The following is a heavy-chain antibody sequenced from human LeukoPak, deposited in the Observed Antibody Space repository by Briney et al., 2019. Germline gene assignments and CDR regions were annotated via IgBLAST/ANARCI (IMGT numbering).Heavy chain of an antibody. CDR1: GGSISSSSYY. CDR3: ATLGYGDYVDY. CDR2: IYYSGST. Sequence: SETLSLTCTASGGSISSSSYYWGWIRQPPGKGLEWIGSIYYSGSTYYNPSLKSRVTISVDTSKNQFSLKLSSVTAADTAVYYCATLGYGDYVDYWGQGTLVTVSS. V-gene: IGHV4-39*01. J-gene: IGHJ4*02. D-gene: IGHD4-17*01.